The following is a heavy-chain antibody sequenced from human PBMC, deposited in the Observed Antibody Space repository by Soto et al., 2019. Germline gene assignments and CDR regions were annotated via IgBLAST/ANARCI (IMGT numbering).Heavy chain of an antibody. J-gene: IGHJ4*02. CDR3: AISQDRGGRTTFIY. Sequence: PGGSLRLSCAVCGFSFDDNAVPGVRQDPEKGLEWVSGINWKSDIGYADSVKGRFTISRDNAENSLYLQMNSLRAEDTALYYCAISQDRGGRTTFIYWGQGTQVTVSS. CDR2: INWKSDI. V-gene: IGHV3-9*01. D-gene: IGHD3-16*01. CDR1: GFSFDDNA.